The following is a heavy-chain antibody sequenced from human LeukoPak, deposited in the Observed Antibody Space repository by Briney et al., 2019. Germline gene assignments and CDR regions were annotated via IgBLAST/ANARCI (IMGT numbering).Heavy chain of an antibody. J-gene: IGHJ4*02. CDR1: GFTFSSYW. CDR3: ARDLRSSGYYAFDY. D-gene: IGHD3-22*01. CDR2: IKQDGSEK. V-gene: IGHV3-7*01. Sequence: GGSLRLSCAASGFTFSSYWMSWVRQAPGKGLEWVANIKQDGSEKYYVDSVKGRFTISRDKAKNSLYLQMNSLRAEDTAVYYCARDLRSSGYYAFDYWGQGTLVTVSS.